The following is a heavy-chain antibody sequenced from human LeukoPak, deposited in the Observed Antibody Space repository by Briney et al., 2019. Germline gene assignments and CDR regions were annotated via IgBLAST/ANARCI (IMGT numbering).Heavy chain of an antibody. CDR1: GYTFTSYA. Sequence: ASVKVSCKASGYTFTSYAMHWVRQAPGQRLEWMGWINAGNGNTKYSQKLQGRVTMTTDTSTSTAYMELRSLRSDDTAVYYCARETVATDLGYYGMDVWGQGTTVTVSS. CDR2: INAGNGNT. D-gene: IGHD5-12*01. J-gene: IGHJ6*02. CDR3: ARETVATDLGYYGMDV. V-gene: IGHV1-3*01.